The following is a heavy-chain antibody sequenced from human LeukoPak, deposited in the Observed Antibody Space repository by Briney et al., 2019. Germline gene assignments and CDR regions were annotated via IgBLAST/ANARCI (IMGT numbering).Heavy chain of an antibody. V-gene: IGHV4-34*01. D-gene: IGHD3-9*01. Sequence: XXIXXXXGKGLEWIGEINHSGSTNYNPSLKSRVTISVDTSKNQFSLKLSSVTAADTAVYYCARGYDILTGYTRSFDYWGQGTLVTVSS. J-gene: IGHJ4*02. CDR2: INHSGST. CDR3: ARGYDILTGYTRSFDY.